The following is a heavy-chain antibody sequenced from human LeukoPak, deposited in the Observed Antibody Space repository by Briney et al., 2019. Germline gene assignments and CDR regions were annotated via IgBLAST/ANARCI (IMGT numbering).Heavy chain of an antibody. CDR1: GFTLSGDY. Sequence: PGGSLRLSCAASGFTLSGDYMSWVRQAPGKGLEWVSLIYSGERTYYADSVRGRFTISRDNSKNTLYLHMNSLRAEDTGMYYCARDNSGSIDYWGQGTLVTVSS. CDR3: ARDNSGSIDY. CDR2: IYSGERT. V-gene: IGHV3-53*01. D-gene: IGHD1-1*01. J-gene: IGHJ4*02.